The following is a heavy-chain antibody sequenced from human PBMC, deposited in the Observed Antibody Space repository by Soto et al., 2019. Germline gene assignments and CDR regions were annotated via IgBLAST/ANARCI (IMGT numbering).Heavy chain of an antibody. Sequence: RLSCAASGFTFSSYAMHWVRQAPGKGLEWVAVISYDGSNKYYADSVKGRFTISRDNSKNTLYLQMNSLRAEDTAVYYCARDLRYCSGGSCYPMGAFDIWGQGTMVTVSS. CDR1: GFTFSSYA. D-gene: IGHD2-15*01. J-gene: IGHJ3*02. CDR2: ISYDGSNK. CDR3: ARDLRYCSGGSCYPMGAFDI. V-gene: IGHV3-30-3*01.